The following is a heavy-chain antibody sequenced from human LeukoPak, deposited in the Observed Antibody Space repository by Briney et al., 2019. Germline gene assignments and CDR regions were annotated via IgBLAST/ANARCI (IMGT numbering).Heavy chain of an antibody. D-gene: IGHD5-12*01. V-gene: IGHV4-38-2*02. CDR2: VYQSGNT. Sequence: SETLSLTCAVSGSSVSGGYHWGWLRQPPGKGLEWIGSVYQSGNTYHSPSLKGRVPLSIDASKNQFSLRLTDVTAADTAVYYCGREWGRGGHAADSWGQGMMVSVSS. CDR1: GSSVSGGYH. CDR3: GREWGRGGHAADS. J-gene: IGHJ4*02.